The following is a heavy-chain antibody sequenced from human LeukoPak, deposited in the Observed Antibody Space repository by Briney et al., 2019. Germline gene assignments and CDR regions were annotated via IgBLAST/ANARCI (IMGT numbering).Heavy chain of an antibody. CDR1: GFTFSSYA. V-gene: IGHV3-23*01. Sequence: GGSLRLSCAASGFTFSSYAMSWVRQAPGKGLEWVSAISGSGGSTYYADSVKGRFTISRDNSKNTLHLQMNSLRAEDTAVYYCAKEGGGIAVAGTYYFDYWGQGTLVTVSS. CDR2: ISGSGGST. D-gene: IGHD6-19*01. CDR3: AKEGGGIAVAGTYYFDY. J-gene: IGHJ4*02.